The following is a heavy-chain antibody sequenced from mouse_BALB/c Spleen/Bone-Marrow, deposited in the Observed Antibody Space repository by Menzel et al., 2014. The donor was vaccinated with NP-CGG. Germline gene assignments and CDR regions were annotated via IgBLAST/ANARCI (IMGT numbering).Heavy chain of an antibody. CDR1: GFTFTDYY. J-gene: IGHJ4*01. Sequence: DVKLQESGGGLVQPGGSLRLSCATSGFTFTDYYMSWVRQPPGKALEWLGFIRNKANGYTTEYSASVKGRFTISRDNSQSILYPQMNTLRANDSATYYCSRDDYYAMDYWCQRTSVTVSS. CDR2: IRNKANGYTT. V-gene: IGHV7-3*02. CDR3: SRDDYYAMDY.